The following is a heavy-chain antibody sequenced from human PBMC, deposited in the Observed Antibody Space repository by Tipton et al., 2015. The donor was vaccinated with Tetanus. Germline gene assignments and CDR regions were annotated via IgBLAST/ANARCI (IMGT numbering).Heavy chain of an antibody. Sequence: TLSLTCSVSGGSITGYFWSWIRQPAGKGLEWIGNIYSSENSKYNPSLKSRATMSVDTSKNQFSLRLSSVTAADTAVYYCARHPQTSNNLDYWGQEPWSPSP. CDR1: GGSITGYF. CDR2: IYSSENS. D-gene: IGHD5-24*01. J-gene: IGHJ4*01. CDR3: ARHPQTSNNLDY. V-gene: IGHV4-4*07.